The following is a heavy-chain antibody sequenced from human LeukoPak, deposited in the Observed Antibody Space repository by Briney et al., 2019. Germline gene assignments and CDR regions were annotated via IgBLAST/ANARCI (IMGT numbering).Heavy chain of an antibody. D-gene: IGHD5-24*01. CDR2: IFPSGGEI. V-gene: IGHV3-23*01. Sequence: GGSLRLSCAASGFTFSTFAMLWVRQPPGKGLEWVSSIFPSGGEIHYADSVRGRFTISRDNAKNSLYLQMNSLRAEDMALYYCAKDRSRGARYYFDYWGQGTLVTVSS. CDR3: AKDRSRGARYYFDY. CDR1: GFTFSTFA. J-gene: IGHJ4*02.